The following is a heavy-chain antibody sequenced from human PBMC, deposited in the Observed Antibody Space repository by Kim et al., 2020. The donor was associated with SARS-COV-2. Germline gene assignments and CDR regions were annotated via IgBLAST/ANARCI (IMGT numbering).Heavy chain of an antibody. D-gene: IGHD6-19*01. CDR3: ARGPYSSGWYPRGWFDP. J-gene: IGHJ5*02. CDR2: ISSSSSYI. CDR1: GFTFSSYS. Sequence: GGSLRLSCAASGFTFSSYSMNWVRQAPGKGLEWVSSISSSSSYIYYADSVKGRFTISRDNAKNSLYLQMNSLRAEDTAVYYCARGPYSSGWYPRGWFDPWGQGTLVTVSS. V-gene: IGHV3-21*01.